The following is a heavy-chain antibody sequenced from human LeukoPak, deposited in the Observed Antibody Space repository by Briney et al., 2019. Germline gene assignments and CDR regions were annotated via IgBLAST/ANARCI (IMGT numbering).Heavy chain of an antibody. CDR3: AKGWTSIKYDS. CDR1: GFTFNTYA. CDR2: ISSSGGST. J-gene: IGHJ4*02. Sequence: PGGSLRLSCAASGFTFNTYAMICVRKAPGKGLEWVSAISSSGGSTFHEDSVKGLFTISRDNSKNTLYLQMNSLKAEDTAVYYCAKGWTSIKYDSWGQETLVTVSS. V-gene: IGHV3-23*01. D-gene: IGHD3/OR15-3a*01.